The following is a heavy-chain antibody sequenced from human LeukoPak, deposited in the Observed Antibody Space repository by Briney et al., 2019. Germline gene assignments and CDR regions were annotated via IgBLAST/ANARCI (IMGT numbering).Heavy chain of an antibody. J-gene: IGHJ1*01. CDR1: GGSISSYY. Sequence: SETLSLTCTVSGGSISSYYRSWIRQPPGKGLEWIGYIYYSGSTNYNPSLKSRVTISVDTSKNQFSLKLSSVTAADTAVYYCARGDSYAQRWGQGTLVTVSS. V-gene: IGHV4-59*01. D-gene: IGHD5-18*01. CDR3: ARGDSYAQR. CDR2: IYYSGST.